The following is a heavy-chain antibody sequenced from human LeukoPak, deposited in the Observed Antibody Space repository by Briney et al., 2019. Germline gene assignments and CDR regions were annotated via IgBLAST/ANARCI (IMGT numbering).Heavy chain of an antibody. J-gene: IGHJ5*02. CDR2: ISGSGGST. Sequence: GGSLRLSCAASGFTFSSYAMSWVRQAPGKGLEWVSAISGSGGSTYYADSVKGRFTISRDNSKNTLYLQMNSLRAEDTAVYYCAKQDSSGWYSTNDWFDPWGQGTQVTVSS. CDR3: AKQDSSGWYSTNDWFDP. CDR1: GFTFSSYA. D-gene: IGHD6-19*01. V-gene: IGHV3-23*01.